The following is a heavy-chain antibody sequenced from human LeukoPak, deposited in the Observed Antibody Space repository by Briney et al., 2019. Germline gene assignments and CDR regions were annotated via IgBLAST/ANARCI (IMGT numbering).Heavy chain of an antibody. CDR2: TYYRSTWYN. Sequence: SQTLSLTCAISGDSVSSNSVTWNWVRQSPSRGLEWLGRTYYRSTWYNDYAVSVRGRITVNPDTSKNQFSLHLNSVTPEDTAVYCCARRLTQYDCFDPWGQGILVTVSS. J-gene: IGHJ5*02. D-gene: IGHD2-2*01. CDR3: ARRLTQYDCFDP. V-gene: IGHV6-1*01. CDR1: GDSVSSNSVT.